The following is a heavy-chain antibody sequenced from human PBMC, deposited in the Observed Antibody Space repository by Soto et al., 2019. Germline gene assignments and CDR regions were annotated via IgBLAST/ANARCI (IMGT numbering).Heavy chain of an antibody. CDR1: GGSISSGGYY. Sequence: QVQLQESGPGLVKPSQTLSLTCTVSGGSISSGGYYWSWIRQHPGKGLEWIGYIYYSGSTYYNPSLKSRVTISVDTSKNQVALKLSSVTAADTAVYYCARDQRAAARRYFDLWGRGTLVTVSS. CDR2: IYYSGST. D-gene: IGHD6-13*01. V-gene: IGHV4-31*03. CDR3: ARDQRAAARRYFDL. J-gene: IGHJ2*01.